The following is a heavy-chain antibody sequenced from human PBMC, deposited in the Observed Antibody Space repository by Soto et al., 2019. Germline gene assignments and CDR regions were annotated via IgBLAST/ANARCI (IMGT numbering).Heavy chain of an antibody. V-gene: IGHV3-23*01. J-gene: IGHJ6*02. CDR1: GFTFSSYA. CDR3: AKSIGSGTPYYYYGMDV. D-gene: IGHD3-10*01. CDR2: ISGSGGST. Sequence: GGSLRLSCAASGFTFSSYAMSWVRQAPGKGLEWVSAISGSGGSTYYADSVKGRFTISRDNSKNTLYLQMNSLRAEDTAVYYCAKSIGSGTPYYYYGMDVWGQGTTVTVSS.